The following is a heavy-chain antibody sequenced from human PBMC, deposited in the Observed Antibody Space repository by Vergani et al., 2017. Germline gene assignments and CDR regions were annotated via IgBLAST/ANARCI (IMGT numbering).Heavy chain of an antibody. CDR1: GYTFTSYG. J-gene: IGHJ3*02. D-gene: IGHD2-2*03. CDR3: ARETPDVDIVVVPAAPATNDAFDI. CDR2: ISAYNGNT. V-gene: IGHV1-18*04. Sequence: QVQLVQSGAEVKKPGASVKVSCKASGYTFTSYGISWVRQAPGQGLEWMGWISAYNGNTNYAQKLQGRVTMTTDTSTSTAYMELRSLRSDDTAVYYCARETPDVDIVVVPAAPATNDAFDIWGQGTMVTVSS.